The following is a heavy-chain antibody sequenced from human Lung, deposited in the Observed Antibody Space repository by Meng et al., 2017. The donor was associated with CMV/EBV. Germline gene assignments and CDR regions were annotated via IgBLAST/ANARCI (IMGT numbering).Heavy chain of an antibody. CDR2: IDSSSTYI. Sequence: GGSLRLSVAGSGFTLRDYTMNWVRQAPGKGLEWVSSIDSSSTYIYYEESVKGRFTISRDNAKNSLFLQMNSLRAEDTAVYYCASSDLGIELWFFFDHWGQGTLVTVSS. D-gene: IGHD3-10*01. V-gene: IGHV3-21*01. CDR3: ASSDLGIELWFFFDH. CDR1: GFTLRDYT. J-gene: IGHJ4*02.